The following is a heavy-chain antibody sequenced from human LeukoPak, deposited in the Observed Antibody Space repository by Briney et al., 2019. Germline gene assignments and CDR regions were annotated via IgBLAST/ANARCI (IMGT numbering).Heavy chain of an antibody. D-gene: IGHD2-2*01. Sequence: SETLSLTCAVYGGSFRGYYWSWIRQPPGKGLEWIGEINHSGSTNYNPSLKSRVTISLDTSMKKFSLKLNSVTAADTAVYYCASTERCSTTCPLDYWGQGTLVTVSS. V-gene: IGHV4-34*01. CDR3: ASTERCSTTCPLDY. CDR1: GGSFRGYY. J-gene: IGHJ4*02. CDR2: INHSGST.